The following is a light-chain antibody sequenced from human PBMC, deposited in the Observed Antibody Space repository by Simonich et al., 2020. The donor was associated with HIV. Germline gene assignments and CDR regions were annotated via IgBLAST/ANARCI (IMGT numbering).Light chain of an antibody. V-gene: IGLV2-11*01. CDR3: CSYAGSYTL. CDR1: SSDVGGYNY. J-gene: IGLJ3*02. CDR2: DVS. Sequence: QSALTQPRSVSGSPGQSVTISCTGTSSDVGGYNYVSWYQQHPGKAPKLMIYDVSKRPSGVPDRCSGSKSGNTASLTLSGLQAEDEADYYCCSYAGSYTLFGGGTKLTVL.